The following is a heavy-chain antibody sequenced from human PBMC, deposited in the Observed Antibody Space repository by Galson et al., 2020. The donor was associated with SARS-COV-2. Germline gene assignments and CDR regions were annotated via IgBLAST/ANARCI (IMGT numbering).Heavy chain of an antibody. CDR1: GGSVTSRSYF. D-gene: IGHD3-9*01. J-gene: IGHJ5*02. CDR2: SPYSGKI. V-gene: IGHV4-39*01. Sequence: SETLSLTCIVSGGSVTSRSYFWRWIRQPTGKGLEWIGSSPYSGKIYYTPSLKSPVTISVDTSKNQLSLRLNSVTAADTAVYYCARQSRAIELWLEGGDWFDPGGQGTLVTVSS. CDR3: ARQSRAIELWLEGGDWFDP.